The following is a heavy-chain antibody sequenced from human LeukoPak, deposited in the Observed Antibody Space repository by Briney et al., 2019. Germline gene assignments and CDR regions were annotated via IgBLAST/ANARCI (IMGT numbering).Heavy chain of an antibody. CDR3: ATDPITMVRGVIID. D-gene: IGHD3-10*01. CDR2: FDPEDGET. CDR1: GYTLTELS. J-gene: IGHJ4*02. Sequence: ASVKVSCKVSGYTLTELSMHWVRQAPGKGLEWMGGFDPEDGETIYAQKFQGRVTMTEDTSTDTAYMELSSLRSEDTAVYYCATDPITMVRGVIIDWGQGTLVTVSS. V-gene: IGHV1-24*01.